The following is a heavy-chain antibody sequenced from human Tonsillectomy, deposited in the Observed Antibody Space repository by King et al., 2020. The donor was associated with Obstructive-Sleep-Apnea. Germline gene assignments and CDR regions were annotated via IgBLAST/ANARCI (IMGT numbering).Heavy chain of an antibody. CDR1: GFTFSSYA. J-gene: IGHJ4*02. CDR2: ISYDGSNK. Sequence: VQLVESGGGVVQPGRSLRLSCAASGFTFSSYAMHWVRQAPGKGLEWVAVISYDGSNKYYADSVKGRFTISRDNSKNTLYLQMNSLRAEDTAVYYWARPYNWNDQAPFDYWGQGTPGHRLL. V-gene: IGHV3-30*04. D-gene: IGHD1-20*01. CDR3: ARPYNWNDQAPFDY.